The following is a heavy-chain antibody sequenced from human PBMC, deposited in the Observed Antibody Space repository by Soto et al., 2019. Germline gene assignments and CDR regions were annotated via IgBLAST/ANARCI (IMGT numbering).Heavy chain of an antibody. D-gene: IGHD3-3*01. CDR1: GFSLSNARMG. J-gene: IGHJ4*02. CDR2: IFSNDEK. V-gene: IGHV2-26*01. CDR3: ARTSWHWSGYLMGGFDY. Sequence: QVTLKESGPVLVKPTETLTLTCTVSGFSLSNARMGVSWIRQPPGKALEWLAHIFSNDEKSYSTSLKSRLTITKDTSKRQGVLTLTNMDSVDTGTYYCARTSWHWSGYLMGGFDYWGQGTLVTVSS.